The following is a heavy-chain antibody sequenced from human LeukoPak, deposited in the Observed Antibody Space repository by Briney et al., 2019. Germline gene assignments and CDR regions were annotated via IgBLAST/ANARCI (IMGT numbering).Heavy chain of an antibody. CDR1: GGSISSGDYY. CDR3: ARDSGDYGDGYGMDV. D-gene: IGHD4-17*01. CDR2: IYYSGST. J-gene: IGHJ6*02. V-gene: IGHV4-30-4*01. Sequence: PSQTLSLTCTVSGGSISSGDYYWSWIRQPPGKGLEWIGYIYYSGSTYYNPSLKSRVTISVDTSKNQFSLKLSSVTAADTAVYYCARDSGDYGDGYGMDVWGQGTTVTVSS.